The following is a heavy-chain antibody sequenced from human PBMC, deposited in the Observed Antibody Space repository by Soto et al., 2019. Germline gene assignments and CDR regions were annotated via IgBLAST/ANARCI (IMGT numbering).Heavy chain of an antibody. Sequence: EVPLVESGGGLVQPGGSLRLSCAASGFTVSSNYMSWVRQAPGKGLEWVSVIYSGGSTYYADSVKGRFTISRDNSKNTLYLQMNSLRAEDTAVYYCARDGYYDFWSGYSGWFDPWGQGTLVTVSS. V-gene: IGHV3-66*01. CDR1: GFTVSSNY. CDR3: ARDGYYDFWSGYSGWFDP. D-gene: IGHD3-3*01. CDR2: IYSGGST. J-gene: IGHJ5*02.